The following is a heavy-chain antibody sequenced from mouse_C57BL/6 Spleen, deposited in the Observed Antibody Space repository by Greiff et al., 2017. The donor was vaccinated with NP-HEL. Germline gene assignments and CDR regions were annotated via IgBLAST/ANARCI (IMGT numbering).Heavy chain of an antibody. Sequence: QVQLQQPGAELVRPGSSVKLSCKASGYTFTSYWMHWVKQRPIQGLEWIGNIDPSDSETHYNQKFKDKATLTVDKSSSTAYMQLSSLTSEDSAVYYCARATTVRDFYYAMDYWGQGTSVTVSS. CDR1: GYTFTSYW. CDR3: ARATTVRDFYYAMDY. V-gene: IGHV1-52*01. CDR2: IDPSDSET. D-gene: IGHD1-1*01. J-gene: IGHJ4*01.